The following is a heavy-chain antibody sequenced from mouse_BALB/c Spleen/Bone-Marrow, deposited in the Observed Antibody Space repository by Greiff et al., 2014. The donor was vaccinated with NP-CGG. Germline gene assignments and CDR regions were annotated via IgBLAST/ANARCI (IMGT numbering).Heavy chain of an antibody. J-gene: IGHJ4*01. V-gene: IGHV5-15*02. CDR3: ATIYYGNSYAMNY. D-gene: IGHD2-1*01. CDR1: GFTFSDYG. Sequence: EVQLVESGGGLVQPGGSRKLSCAASGFTFSDYGMAWVRQAPGKGPEWVAFISNLAYSIYYADTVTGRFTISRENAKNTLYLEMSSLRSEDTAMYYCATIYYGNSYAMNYWSQGTSVTVSS. CDR2: ISNLAYSI.